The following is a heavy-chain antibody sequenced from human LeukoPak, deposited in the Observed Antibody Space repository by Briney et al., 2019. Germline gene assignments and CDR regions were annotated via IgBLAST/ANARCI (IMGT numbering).Heavy chain of an antibody. Sequence: GGSLRLSCAASGFTFSNYWMSWVRQAPGKGLEGVANIKQDGSEKYYVEAVKGRFTICRDDAKNSLYLQMNSLRVEDTAVYYCARKAYGMDVWGKGTTVTVSS. CDR3: ARKAYGMDV. V-gene: IGHV3-7*03. CDR1: GFTFSNYW. CDR2: IKQDGSEK. J-gene: IGHJ6*04.